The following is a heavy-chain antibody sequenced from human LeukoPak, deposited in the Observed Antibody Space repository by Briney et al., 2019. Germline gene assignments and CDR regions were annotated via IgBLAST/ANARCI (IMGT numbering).Heavy chain of an antibody. J-gene: IGHJ4*02. CDR1: GFSFSSYE. D-gene: IGHD3-22*01. V-gene: IGHV3-48*03. CDR2: ITSSGSSI. CDR3: AKDYDSSGYYPDFGY. Sequence: GGSLRLSCAASGFSFSSYEMNWVRQAPGKGLEWVSFITSSGSSIYYADSVKGRFTISRDNAKNSLYLQMNSLRAEDTAVYYCAKDYDSSGYYPDFGYWGQGTLVTVSS.